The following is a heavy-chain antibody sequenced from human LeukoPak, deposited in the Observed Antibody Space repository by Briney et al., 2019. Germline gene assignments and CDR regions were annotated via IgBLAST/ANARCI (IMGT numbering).Heavy chain of an antibody. V-gene: IGHV4-34*01. J-gene: IGHJ4*02. CDR2: INHSGST. CDR3: ASVVAVAGNDYFDY. D-gene: IGHD6-19*01. Sequence: PSETLSLTCAVYGGSFRGYYWSWIRQPPGKGLEWIGEINHSGSTNYNPSLKSRVTISVDTSKNQFSLKLSSVTAADTAVYYCASVVAVAGNDYFDYWGQGTLVTVSS. CDR1: GGSFRGYY.